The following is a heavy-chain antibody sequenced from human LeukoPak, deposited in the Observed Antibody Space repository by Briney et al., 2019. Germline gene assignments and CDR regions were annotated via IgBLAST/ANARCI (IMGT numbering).Heavy chain of an antibody. J-gene: IGHJ6*03. CDR2: IYYSGST. CDR1: GGSISSHY. CDR3: ARVISGWTYYYYYYYMDV. Sequence: SETLSLTCTVSGGSISSHYWSWIRQPPGKGLEWIGYIYYSGSTNYNPSLKSRVTISVDTSKNQFSLKLSSVTAADTAVYYCARVISGWTYYYYYYYMDVWGKGTTVTVS. V-gene: IGHV4-59*11. D-gene: IGHD6-19*01.